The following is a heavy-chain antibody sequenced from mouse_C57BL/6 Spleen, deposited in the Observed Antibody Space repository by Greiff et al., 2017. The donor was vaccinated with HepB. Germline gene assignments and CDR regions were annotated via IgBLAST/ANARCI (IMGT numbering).Heavy chain of an antibody. CDR1: GFTFSSYA. CDR3: ARAALGLDY. CDR2: ISDGGSYT. D-gene: IGHD4-1*01. V-gene: IGHV5-4*01. J-gene: IGHJ4*01. Sequence: EVQGVESGGGLVKPGGSLKLSCAASGFTFSSYAMSWVRQTPEKRLEWVATISDGGSYTYYPDNVKGRFTISRDNAKNNLYLQMSHLKSEDTAMYYCARAALGLDYWGQGTSVTVSS.